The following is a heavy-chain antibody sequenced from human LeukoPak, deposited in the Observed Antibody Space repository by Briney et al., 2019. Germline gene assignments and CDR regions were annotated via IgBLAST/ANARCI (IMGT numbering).Heavy chain of an antibody. CDR2: FDPEYGKT. CDR1: GYTLTALS. CDR3: ATYTDAY. V-gene: IGHV1-24*01. Sequence: GASVKVSCKVSGYTLTALSMHWERQAPGKGLEWMGGFDPEYGKTIYAQKFQGRVTMTEDTSTDTAYMELSSLRSEDTAVYYCATYTDAYWGQGTLVTVSS. D-gene: IGHD3-16*01. J-gene: IGHJ4*02.